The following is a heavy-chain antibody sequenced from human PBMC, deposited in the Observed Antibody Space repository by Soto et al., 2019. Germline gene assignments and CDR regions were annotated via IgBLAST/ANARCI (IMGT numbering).Heavy chain of an antibody. CDR2: ISGSGGST. J-gene: IGHJ6*02. Sequence: PGGSLRLSCAASGFTFSNYAMSWVRQAPGKGLEWVSAISGSGGSTYYADSVKGRFTISRDNAKNSLYLQMNSLRAEDTAVYYCARDRLDSAMALWGQGTAVTVSS. V-gene: IGHV3-23*01. CDR1: GFTFSNYA. CDR3: ARDRLDSAMAL. D-gene: IGHD3-9*01.